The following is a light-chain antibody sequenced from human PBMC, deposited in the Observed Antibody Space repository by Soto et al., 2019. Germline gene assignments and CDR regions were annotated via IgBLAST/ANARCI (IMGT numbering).Light chain of an antibody. CDR2: AAS. V-gene: IGKV1-27*01. Sequence: DIQITQSPSSLSASVGNRVSISCRASQGITNHLAWYQQKPGKAPKVLIYAASTLQPGVPSRFSGSGSGTDFTLSINSLQPDDIATYYCQNYDSAPITFGQGTRLEIK. CDR3: QNYDSAPIT. J-gene: IGKJ5*01. CDR1: QGITNH.